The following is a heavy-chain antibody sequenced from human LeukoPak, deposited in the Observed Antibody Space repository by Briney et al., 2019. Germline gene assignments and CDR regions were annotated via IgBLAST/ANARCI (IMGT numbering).Heavy chain of an antibody. CDR1: GFTFSSYW. Sequence: GGSLRLSCAASGFTFSSYWMSWVRQAPGKGLEWVANIKQDGSEKYYAESVKGRFTISRDNAKKSVFLQMNSLRVEDTSIYYCARDGDCSGDNCPSPLGYWGQGTLVTVSS. J-gene: IGHJ4*02. CDR2: IKQDGSEK. D-gene: IGHD2-15*01. CDR3: ARDGDCSGDNCPSPLGY. V-gene: IGHV3-7*01.